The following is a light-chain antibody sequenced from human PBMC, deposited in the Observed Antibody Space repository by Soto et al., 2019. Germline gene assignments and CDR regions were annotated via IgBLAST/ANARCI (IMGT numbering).Light chain of an antibody. J-gene: IGKJ2*01. Sequence: EIVMTQSPATLSVSPGERATLSCRASQSVSSNLAWYQQKPGQAPRLLIYDASTRATGIPARFSGSGSGTEFTLTISSLQSENFALYYCQQYNNWPPKHTFGQGTKLEIK. CDR3: QQYNNWPPKHT. V-gene: IGKV3-15*01. CDR1: QSVSSN. CDR2: DAS.